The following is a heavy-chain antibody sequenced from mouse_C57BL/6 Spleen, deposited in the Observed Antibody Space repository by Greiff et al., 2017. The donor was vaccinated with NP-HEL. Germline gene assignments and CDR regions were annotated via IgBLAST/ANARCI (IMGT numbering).Heavy chain of an antibody. Sequence: EVKVVESGGGLVQSGRSLRLSCATSGFTFSDFYMEWVRQAPGKGLEWIAASRNKANDYTTEYSASVKGRFIVSRDTSQSILSLQMNALRAEDTASYYCARDGCYWYVGGWGTGTTVTVAT. J-gene: IGHJ1*03. CDR1: GFTFSDFY. V-gene: IGHV7-1*01. CDR3: ARDGCYWYVGG. CDR2: SRNKANDYTT.